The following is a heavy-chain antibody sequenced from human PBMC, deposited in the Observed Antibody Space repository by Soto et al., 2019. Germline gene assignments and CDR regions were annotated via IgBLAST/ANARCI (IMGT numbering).Heavy chain of an antibody. CDR3: ARDRGRYCSGGSCRNWFDP. J-gene: IGHJ5*02. Sequence: GASVKVSCKASGGTFSSYTISWVRQAPGQGLEWMGRIIPILGIANYAQKFQGRVTITADKSTSTAYMELSSLRSEDTAVYYCARDRGRYCSGGSCRNWFDPWGQGTLVTVSS. V-gene: IGHV1-69*04. CDR2: IIPILGIA. CDR1: GGTFSSYT. D-gene: IGHD2-15*01.